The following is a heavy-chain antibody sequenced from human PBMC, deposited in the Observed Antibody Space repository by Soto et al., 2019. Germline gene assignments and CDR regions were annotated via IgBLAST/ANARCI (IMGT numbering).Heavy chain of an antibody. CDR1: GFTFSSYA. Sequence: QVQLVESGGGVVQPGRSLRLSCAASGFTFSSYAMHWVRQAPGKGLEWVAVISYDGSNKYYADSVKGRFTISRDNSKNTLYRQMNSLRAEDTAVYYCARDAVVTPVVYYYYYGMDVWGQGTTVTVSS. CDR3: ARDAVVTPVVYYYYYGMDV. V-gene: IGHV3-30-3*01. D-gene: IGHD2-21*02. CDR2: ISYDGSNK. J-gene: IGHJ6*02.